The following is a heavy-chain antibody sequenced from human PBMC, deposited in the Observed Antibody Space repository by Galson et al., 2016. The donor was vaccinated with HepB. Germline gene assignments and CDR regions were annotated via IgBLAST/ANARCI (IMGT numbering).Heavy chain of an antibody. CDR3: ARDGLRFLEWLRDGMDV. V-gene: IGHV1-18*01. Sequence: SVKVSCKASGYSFSSYGISWVRQAPGQGLVWLGWISTFNGYTKYAQKLQGRVTMTTDTSTSTAYVELRSLRSDDTAVYYCARDGLRFLEWLRDGMDVWGQGTTVTCSS. D-gene: IGHD3-3*01. CDR2: ISTFNGYT. CDR1: GYSFSSYG. J-gene: IGHJ6*02.